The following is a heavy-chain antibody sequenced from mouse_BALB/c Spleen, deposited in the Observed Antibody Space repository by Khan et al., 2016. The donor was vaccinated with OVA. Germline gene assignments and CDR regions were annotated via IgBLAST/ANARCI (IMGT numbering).Heavy chain of an antibody. Sequence: EVQLQESGPRLVKPSQSLSLTCTVTGHSITTGHLCNRPPQFPGNKLEWMGYISYSGVTSYTPSLKSRISITRDTSKNQFFLQLNSVTTEDTATYYCARGNYYGYYFDYWGQGTTLTVSS. CDR2: ISYSGVT. J-gene: IGHJ2*01. CDR3: ARGNYYGYYFDY. V-gene: IGHV3-2*02. D-gene: IGHD1-1*01. CDR1: GHSITTGHL.